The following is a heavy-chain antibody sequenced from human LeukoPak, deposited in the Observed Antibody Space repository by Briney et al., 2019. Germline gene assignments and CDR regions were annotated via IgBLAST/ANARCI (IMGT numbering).Heavy chain of an antibody. V-gene: IGHV4-59*08. CDR3: ARGDSSGWYFFDY. CDR1: GGSISSYY. J-gene: IGHJ4*02. CDR2: IYYSGST. Sequence: PETLSLTCTVSGGSISSYYWSWIRQPPGKGLERIGHIYYSGSTNYNPSLKSRVTISGDTSKNHFSLKLSSVTAPDTAVYYCARGDSSGWYFFDYWGQGTLVTVSS. D-gene: IGHD6-19*01.